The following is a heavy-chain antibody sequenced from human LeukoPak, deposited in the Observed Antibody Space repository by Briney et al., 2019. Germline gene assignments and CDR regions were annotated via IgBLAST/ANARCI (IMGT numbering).Heavy chain of an antibody. D-gene: IGHD1-1*01. J-gene: IGHJ4*02. CDR3: ARVEDLPYFDY. CDR1: GGSISSGGYY. V-gene: IGHV4-31*03. Sequence: SQTLSLTCTVSGGSISSGGYYWSWIRQHPGKGLEWIGYIYYSGSTYYNPSLKSRVTIPVDTSKNQFSLKLSSVTAADTAVYYCARVEDLPYFDYWGQGTLVTVSS. CDR2: IYYSGST.